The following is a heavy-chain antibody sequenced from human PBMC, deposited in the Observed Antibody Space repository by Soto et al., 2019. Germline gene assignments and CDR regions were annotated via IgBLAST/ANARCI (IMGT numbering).Heavy chain of an antibody. V-gene: IGHV1-69*13. Sequence: GASVKVSCKASGGTFSSYAISWVRQAPGQGLEWMGGIIPIFGTANYAQKFQGRVTITADESTSTAYMELSSLRSEDTAVYYCARGVDRWGGRRCYGIRLDVWGKGTTVTVSS. D-gene: IGHD2-15*01. CDR1: GGTFSSYA. CDR3: ARGVDRWGGRRCYGIRLDV. J-gene: IGHJ6*04. CDR2: IIPIFGTA.